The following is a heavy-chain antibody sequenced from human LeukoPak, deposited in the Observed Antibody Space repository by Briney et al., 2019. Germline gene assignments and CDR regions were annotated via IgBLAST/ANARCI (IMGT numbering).Heavy chain of an antibody. J-gene: IGHJ4*02. D-gene: IGHD6-19*01. CDR3: VKGDSSGWY. V-gene: IGHV3-23*01. CDR1: GFPFSIYA. CDR2: IFGNGGPT. Sequence: PGGSLRLSCAPSGFPFSIYAIGWVRQAPGKGRGWVSSIFGNGGPTYYADSVKGRFTISRDNSQNTLYLELNRLRGEDTALYYCVKGDSSGWYWGRGTLVTVSS.